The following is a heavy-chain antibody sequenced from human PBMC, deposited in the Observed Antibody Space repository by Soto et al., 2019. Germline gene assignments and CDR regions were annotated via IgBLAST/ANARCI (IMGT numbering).Heavy chain of an antibody. Sequence: VQLLESGGGLVQPGGSLRLSCVASGFTFSSYAMSWVRQAPGQRLEWVATFSGGRDTTWHADSVKGRFTVSRDSSKNTLSLQMNRMRPEDTALYYCAKATSATWTGSICDSGDFWGQGTLVTVSS. J-gene: IGHJ4*02. CDR3: AKATSATWTGSICDSGDF. D-gene: IGHD3-9*01. CDR1: GFTFSSYA. CDR2: FSGGRDTT. V-gene: IGHV3-23*01.